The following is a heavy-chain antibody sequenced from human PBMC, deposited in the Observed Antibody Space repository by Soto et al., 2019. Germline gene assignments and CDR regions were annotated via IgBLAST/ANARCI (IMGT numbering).Heavy chain of an antibody. CDR2: ISSSSSTI. CDR1: GFTFSSYS. CDR3: ARDRYYYDSSGYYYKEDWYFDL. V-gene: IGHV3-48*02. D-gene: IGHD3-22*01. J-gene: IGHJ2*01. Sequence: AGGSLRLSCAASGFTFSSYSMNWVRQAPGKGLEWVSYISSSSSTIYYADSVKGRFTISRDNAKNSLYLQMNSLRDEDTAVYYCARDRYYYDSSGYYYKEDWYFDLWGRGTLVTVSS.